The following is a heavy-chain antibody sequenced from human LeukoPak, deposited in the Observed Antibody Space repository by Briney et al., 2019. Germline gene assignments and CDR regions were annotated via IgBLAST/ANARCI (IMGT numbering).Heavy chain of an antibody. Sequence: PWETLSLTCTVSGGSISSYYWSWIRQPPGKGLEWIGYIYYSGSTNYNPSLKSRVTISVDTSKNQFSLKLSSVTAADTAVYYCARDRGGSYDFWSPDAFDIWGQGTMVTVSS. CDR3: ARDRGGSYDFWSPDAFDI. D-gene: IGHD3-3*01. CDR1: GGSISSYY. J-gene: IGHJ3*02. CDR2: IYYSGST. V-gene: IGHV4-59*01.